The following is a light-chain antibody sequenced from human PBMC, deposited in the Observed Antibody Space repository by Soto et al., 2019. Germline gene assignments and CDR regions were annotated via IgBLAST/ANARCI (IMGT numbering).Light chain of an antibody. V-gene: IGLV2-14*01. Sequence: QSVLTQPASVSGSPGQSITISCTGTSSDVGGYNYVSWYQQHPGKAPKLMSYDVSNRPSGVSNRFSGSKSGNTASLTISGLQAEDEADYYCSSYTSSSPVVFGGGTKVTVL. CDR2: DVS. J-gene: IGLJ2*01. CDR3: SSYTSSSPVV. CDR1: SSDVGGYNY.